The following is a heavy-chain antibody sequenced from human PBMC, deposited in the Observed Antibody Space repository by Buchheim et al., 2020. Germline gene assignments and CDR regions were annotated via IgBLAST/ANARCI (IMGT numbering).Heavy chain of an antibody. V-gene: IGHV4-59*01. CDR2: IYYSGST. CDR3: ARGAVAEGFDY. CDR1: GGSISSYY. Sequence: QVQLKESGPGLVKPSETLSLTCTVSGGSISSYYCSWIRQTQVKGTEWIGYIYYSGSTNYNPSLMCRVTIAVDTSKNQFSLKLSSVTTADTAVYYCARGAVAEGFDYWGQGTL. J-gene: IGHJ4*02.